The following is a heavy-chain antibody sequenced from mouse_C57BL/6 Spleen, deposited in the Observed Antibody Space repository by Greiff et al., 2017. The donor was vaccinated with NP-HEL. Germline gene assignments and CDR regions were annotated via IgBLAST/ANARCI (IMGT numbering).Heavy chain of an antibody. J-gene: IGHJ1*03. CDR3: ARSIAAVVAPFDV. CDR1: GYTFTSYW. CDR2: IYPGSGST. V-gene: IGHV1-55*01. Sequence: QVQLQQPGAELVKPGASVKMSCKASGYTFTSYWITWVKQRPGQGLEWIGDIYPGSGSTNYIEKFKSKATLTVDTSSSTAYMQLSSLTSEDSAVYDCARSIAAVVAPFDVWGTGTTVTVSS. D-gene: IGHD1-1*01.